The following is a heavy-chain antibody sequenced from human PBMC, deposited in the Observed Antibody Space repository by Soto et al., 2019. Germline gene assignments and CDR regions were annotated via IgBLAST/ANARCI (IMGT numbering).Heavy chain of an antibody. CDR2: ISGSGGST. CDR1: GFTFSSYA. CDR3: VKGLELLAGDELPYGMDV. D-gene: IGHD1-26*01. V-gene: IGHV3-23*01. Sequence: PGGSLRLSCAASGFTFSSYAMSWVRQAPGKGLEWVSAISGSGGSTYYADAVKGRFTISRDNSKNTLYLQMNSLRAEDTAVYYCVKGLELLAGDELPYGMDVRGQGTTVTVSS. J-gene: IGHJ6*02.